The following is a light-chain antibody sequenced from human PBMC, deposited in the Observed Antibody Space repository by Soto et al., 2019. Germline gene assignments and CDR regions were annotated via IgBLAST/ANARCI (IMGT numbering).Light chain of an antibody. J-gene: IGKJ2*01. CDR1: QSISSS. Sequence: DIQMTQSPSSLSASVGDRVTITCRASQSISSSLSWYQQKPGKAPNLLIYLASSLQSVVPSRFSCSGSATEFAATISSLQFEDFATYYCQQSYSTPYPFGQGTKLAIK. CDR2: LAS. V-gene: IGKV1-39*01. CDR3: QQSYSTPYP.